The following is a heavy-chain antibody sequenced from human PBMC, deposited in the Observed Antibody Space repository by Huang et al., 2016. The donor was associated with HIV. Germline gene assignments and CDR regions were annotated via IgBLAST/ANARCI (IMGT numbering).Heavy chain of an antibody. CDR1: GGSISSGGYY. CDR2: IFYRGST. J-gene: IGHJ5*02. D-gene: IGHD6-13*01. CDR3: ARAGGSSWFSGYNWFDP. Sequence: QVQLQESGPGLVKPSQTLSLTCTVSGGSISSGGYYWSWIRQPPGKGLEWIGYIFYRGSTYYNPSLKSRVTISVDTSKNQFSLKLSSVTAADTAVYYCARAGGSSWFSGYNWFDPWGQGTLVTVSS. V-gene: IGHV4-30-4*08.